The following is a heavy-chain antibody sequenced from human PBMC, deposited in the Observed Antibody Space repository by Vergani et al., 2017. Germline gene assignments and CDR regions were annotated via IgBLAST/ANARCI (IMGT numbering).Heavy chain of an antibody. CDR1: GFTFSSYA. Sequence: EVQLLQSEGAVVQPGGSLRLSCAASGFTFSSYAMSWVRQAPGKGLEWVSAISGSGGSTYYADSVKGRFTISRDNSKNTLYLQMNSLRAEDTAVYYCARTPLRWLQFGNYFDYWGQGTLVTVSS. J-gene: IGHJ4*02. CDR2: ISGSGGST. CDR3: ARTPLRWLQFGNYFDY. D-gene: IGHD5-24*01. V-gene: IGHV3-23*01.